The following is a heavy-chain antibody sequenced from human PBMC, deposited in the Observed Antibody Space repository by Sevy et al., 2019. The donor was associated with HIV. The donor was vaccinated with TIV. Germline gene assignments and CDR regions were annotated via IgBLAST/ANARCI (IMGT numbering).Heavy chain of an antibody. V-gene: IGHV3-7*01. CDR2: INQHGSDK. CDR1: GLIFSSHW. J-gene: IGHJ4*02. D-gene: IGHD3-22*01. CDR3: ARGDYYDSGPLIDYRPLDH. Sequence: GGSLRLSCEASGLIFSSHWMNWVRRAPGKGLEWVANINQHGSDKNYVASVEGRFSISRDNAKNSLYLQMNSLRVGDTAVYYWARGDYYDSGPLIDYRPLDHWGRGTLVTVSS.